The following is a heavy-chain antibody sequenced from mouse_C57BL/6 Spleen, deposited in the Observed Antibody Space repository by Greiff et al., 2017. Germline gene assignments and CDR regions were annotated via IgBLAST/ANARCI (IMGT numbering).Heavy chain of an antibody. V-gene: IGHV5-17*01. J-gene: IGHJ4*01. CDR1: GFTFSDYG. Sequence: EVKLMESGGGLVKPGGSLKLSCAASGFTFSDYGMHWVRQAPEKGLEWVAYISSGSSTIYYADTVKGRFTISRDNAKNTLFLQMTSLRSEDTAMYYCARAPLTVVANYYAMDYWGQGTSVTVSS. D-gene: IGHD1-1*01. CDR3: ARAPLTVVANYYAMDY. CDR2: ISSGSSTI.